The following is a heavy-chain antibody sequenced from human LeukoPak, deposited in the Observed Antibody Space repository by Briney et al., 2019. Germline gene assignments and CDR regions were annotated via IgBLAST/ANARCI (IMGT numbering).Heavy chain of an antibody. J-gene: IGHJ3*02. V-gene: IGHV1-24*01. CDR2: FDPEDGET. Sequence: ASVKVSCKASGYTFTSYGISWVRQAPGQGLEWMGGFDPEDGETIYAQKFQGRVTMTEDTSTDTAYMELSSLRSEDTAVYYCATRLRYFDWFDAFDIWGQGTMDTVSS. CDR1: GYTFTSYG. CDR3: ATRLRYFDWFDAFDI. D-gene: IGHD3-9*01.